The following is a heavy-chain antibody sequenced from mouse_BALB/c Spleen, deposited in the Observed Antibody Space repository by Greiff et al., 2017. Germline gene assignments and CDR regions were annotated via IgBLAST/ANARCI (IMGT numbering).Heavy chain of an antibody. D-gene: IGHD2-12*01. CDR3: ARRTTYAMDY. Sequence: DVQLQESGPGLVKPSQSLSLTCSVTGYSITSGYYWNWIRQFPGNKLEWMGYISYDGSNNYNPSLKNRISITRDTSKNQFFLKLNSVTTEDTATYYCARRTTYAMDYWGQGTSVTVSS. J-gene: IGHJ4*01. CDR2: ISYDGSN. CDR1: GYSITSGYY. V-gene: IGHV3-6*02.